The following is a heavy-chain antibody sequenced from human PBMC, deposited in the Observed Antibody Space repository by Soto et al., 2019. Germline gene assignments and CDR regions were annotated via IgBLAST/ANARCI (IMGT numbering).Heavy chain of an antibody. V-gene: IGHV3-23*01. Sequence: EVQLLESGGGLIQPGGSLRLSCAASGFPFSTYEMTWARQSPGKGLEWVAFITSSGGPTYYADSVRGRFTISRDNSKNTLYLQMDSMRDEDTARYYCVKGCWLDDWGQGTLVSVSS. J-gene: IGHJ5*02. CDR1: GFPFSTYE. CDR2: ITSSGGPT. CDR3: VKGCWLDD.